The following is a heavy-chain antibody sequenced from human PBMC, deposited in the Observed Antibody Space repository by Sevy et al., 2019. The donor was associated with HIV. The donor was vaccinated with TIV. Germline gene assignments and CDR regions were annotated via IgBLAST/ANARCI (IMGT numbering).Heavy chain of an antibody. CDR3: AKDRTPFSGYEYYFDY. Sequence: GSLRLSCAASGFTFSSYGMHWVRQAPGKGLEWVAVISYDGSNKYYADSVKGRFTISRDNSKNTLYLQMNSLRAEDTAVYYCAKDRTPFSGYEYYFDYWGQGTLVTVSS. CDR2: ISYDGSNK. V-gene: IGHV3-30*18. D-gene: IGHD5-12*01. J-gene: IGHJ4*02. CDR1: GFTFSSYG.